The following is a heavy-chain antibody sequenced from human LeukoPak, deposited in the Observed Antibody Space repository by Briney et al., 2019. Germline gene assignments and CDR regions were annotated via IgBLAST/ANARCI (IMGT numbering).Heavy chain of an antibody. J-gene: IGHJ4*02. CDR2: IWYDGSNK. V-gene: IGHV3-33*08. D-gene: IGHD6-19*01. CDR1: GFNFSSSG. CDR3: ARGRGVAGPYYFDY. Sequence: GGSLRLSCAASGFNFSSSGMHWVRQAPGKGLEWVAVIWYDGSNKYYADSVKGRFTISRDNSKNTLYLQMNSLRAEDTAVYYCARGRGVAGPYYFDYWGQGTLVTVSS.